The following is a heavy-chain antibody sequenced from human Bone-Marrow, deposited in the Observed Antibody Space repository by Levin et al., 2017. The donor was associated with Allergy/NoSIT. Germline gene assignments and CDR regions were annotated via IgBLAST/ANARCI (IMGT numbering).Heavy chain of an antibody. V-gene: IGHV3-30*18. CDR3: AKDVTLATIIDFYYGMDV. J-gene: IGHJ6*02. D-gene: IGHD5-24*01. CDR2: VSYDASDN. CDR1: GFIFTSYG. Sequence: GESLKISCVASGFIFTSYGMHWVRQAPGKGLEWVAVVSYDASDNYYADSVKGRFTISRDNSMNTVYLEMNSLRPEDTAVYYCAKDVTLATIIDFYYGMDVWGQGTTVTVAS.